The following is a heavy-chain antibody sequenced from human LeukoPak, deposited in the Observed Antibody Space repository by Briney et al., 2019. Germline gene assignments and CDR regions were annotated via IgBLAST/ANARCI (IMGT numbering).Heavy chain of an antibody. J-gene: IGHJ4*02. CDR1: HYSISSNYY. CDR2: IYHSGST. D-gene: IGHD3-22*01. Sequence: PSETLSLTCTVSHYSISSNYYWGWIRQPPGKGLEWIGSIYHSGSTYYNPSLKSRVTMSVDTSKNQFSLKLTSVTAADTAVYYCARSSGYMSYWGQGTLVTVSS. V-gene: IGHV4-38-2*02. CDR3: ARSSGYMSY.